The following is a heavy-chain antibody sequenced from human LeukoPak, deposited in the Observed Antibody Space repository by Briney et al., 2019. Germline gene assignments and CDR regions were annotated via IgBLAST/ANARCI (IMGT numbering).Heavy chain of an antibody. CDR3: ARDPGYSSPRGDY. Sequence: ASVKVSCKASGYXFIDYFMHWVRQAPGQGLEWMGWINPNSGGTHYAQKFQGRVTMTRDTSISTAYMELSRLRSDDTAVYYCARDPGYSSPRGDYWGQGTLVTVSS. CDR2: INPNSGGT. V-gene: IGHV1-2*02. J-gene: IGHJ4*02. D-gene: IGHD5-18*01. CDR1: GYXFIDYF.